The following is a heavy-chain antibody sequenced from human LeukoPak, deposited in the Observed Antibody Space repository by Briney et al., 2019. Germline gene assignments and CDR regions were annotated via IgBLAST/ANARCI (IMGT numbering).Heavy chain of an antibody. D-gene: IGHD5-24*01. CDR2: IYYSGST. Sequence: SETLSLTCTVSGGSISSYYWSWIRQPAGKGLEWIGSIYYSGSTYYNPSLKSRVTISVDTSKNQFSLKLSSVTAADTAVYYCASSPEMATITPDYFDYWGQGTLVTVSS. CDR1: GGSISSYY. J-gene: IGHJ4*02. V-gene: IGHV4-59*05. CDR3: ASSPEMATITPDYFDY.